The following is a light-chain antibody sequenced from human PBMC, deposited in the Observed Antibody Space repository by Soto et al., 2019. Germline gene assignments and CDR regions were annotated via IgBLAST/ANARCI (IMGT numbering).Light chain of an antibody. CDR2: GAS. J-gene: IGKJ1*01. Sequence: EIVLTQSPATLSLSPGERATLSCRASQSLSGTLAWFQHKPGQPPRLLIYGASNRATGIPARFSASGSGTDFTLAISSLQPEDFAVYYCQQRTLWPRTFGQGTKVEIK. CDR3: QQRTLWPRT. CDR1: QSLSGT. V-gene: IGKV3-11*01.